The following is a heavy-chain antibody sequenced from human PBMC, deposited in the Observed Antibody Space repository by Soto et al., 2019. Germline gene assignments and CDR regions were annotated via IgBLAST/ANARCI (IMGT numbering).Heavy chain of an antibody. J-gene: IGHJ6*02. V-gene: IGHV2-5*02. Sequence: QITLKESGPTLVKPTQTLTLTCTFSGFSLSTSGVGVAWIRQPPGEALEWLALIYWDADKRYRPSLESRLTTTKDPSKNQVVLTMTNMDSVDTATYYCAYLPCSGGSCYWFSFSGMDVWGQGTTVTVSS. CDR2: IYWDADK. CDR1: GFSLSTSGVG. CDR3: AYLPCSGGSCYWFSFSGMDV. D-gene: IGHD2-15*01.